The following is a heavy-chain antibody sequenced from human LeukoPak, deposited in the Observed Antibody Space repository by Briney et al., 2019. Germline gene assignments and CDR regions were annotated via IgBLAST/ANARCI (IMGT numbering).Heavy chain of an antibody. D-gene: IGHD3-10*01. CDR1: GFTSSSYG. V-gene: IGHV3-30*02. J-gene: IGHJ4*02. CDR3: AKDGRSMVRGVIRDY. CDR2: IRYDGSNK. Sequence: VRTLRLSCAASGFTSSSYGMHSVRQAPGKGLEWVACIRYDGSNKYYADSLKGRFTISRDNSKNTLYLQMNILRAEDPALFYFAKDGRSMVRGVIRDYWGQGTLVTVSS.